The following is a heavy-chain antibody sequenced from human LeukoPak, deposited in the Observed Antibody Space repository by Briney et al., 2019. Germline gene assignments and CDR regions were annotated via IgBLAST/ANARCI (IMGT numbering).Heavy chain of an antibody. CDR2: IRDDGSNK. V-gene: IGHV3-30*02. CDR1: GFTFSSYG. D-gene: IGHD2-15*01. Sequence: KSGGSLRLSCAASGFTFSSYGMHWVRQAPGKGLGWVAFIRDDGSNKYYADSVKGRFTISRDNSKNPLYLQMNSLRAEDTAVYYCAKDLNRLAAIDYWGQGTLVTVSS. J-gene: IGHJ4*02. CDR3: AKDLNRLAAIDY.